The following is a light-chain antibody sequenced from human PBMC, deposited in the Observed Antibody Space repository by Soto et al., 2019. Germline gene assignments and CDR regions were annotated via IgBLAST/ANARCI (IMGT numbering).Light chain of an antibody. CDR1: QSVSNN. V-gene: IGKV3-15*01. J-gene: IGKJ2*01. Sequence: EIVMTQAPATLSVSPGERATLSCRASQSVSNNLAWYQQKPGQAPRLLIYGASTRATGIPARFSGSGSGTEFTLTISSLQSEDFAVYYCQQYNEWPPKYTFGQGTKLEIK. CDR2: GAS. CDR3: QQYNEWPPKYT.